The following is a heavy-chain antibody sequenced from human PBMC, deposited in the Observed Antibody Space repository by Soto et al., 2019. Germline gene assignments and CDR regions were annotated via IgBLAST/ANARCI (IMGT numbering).Heavy chain of an antibody. CDR1: GFTFSSYS. CDR3: SSLPGNYYDSSGCSDAFDI. J-gene: IGHJ3*02. D-gene: IGHD3-22*01. Sequence: AGGSLRLSCAASGFTFSSYSMNWVRQAPGKGLEWVSSISSSSSYIYYADSVKGRFTISRDNAKNSLYLQMNSLRAEDTAVSYCSSLPGNYYDSSGCSDAFDICGQGPMVTVSS. CDR2: ISSSSSYI. V-gene: IGHV3-21*01.